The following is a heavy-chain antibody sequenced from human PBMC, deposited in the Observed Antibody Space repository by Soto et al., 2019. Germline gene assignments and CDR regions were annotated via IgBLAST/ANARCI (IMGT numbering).Heavy chain of an antibody. V-gene: IGHV3-48*01. CDR2: ISSTGNTI. CDR1: GLTFNTYS. Sequence: GSLKLACAASGLTFNTYSMTWVRQAPGKGLEWVSYISSTGNTIYYPDSVKGRFTISRDTAKKSLYLQMNSLRAEDTAVYYCARSGYFDYWGQGTLVTVSS. CDR3: ARSGYFDY. J-gene: IGHJ4*02. D-gene: IGHD2-8*02.